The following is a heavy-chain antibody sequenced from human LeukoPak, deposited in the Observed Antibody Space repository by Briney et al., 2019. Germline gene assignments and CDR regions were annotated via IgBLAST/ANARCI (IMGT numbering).Heavy chain of an antibody. Sequence: GGSLRLSCAASGFTFSSYAMHWVRQAPGKGLEWVAVISYDGSNKYYADSVKGRFTISRDNSKNTLYLQMNSLRAEDTAVYYCAKDQEPYYFDYWGQGTLVTVSS. V-gene: IGHV3-30*04. CDR1: GFTFSSYA. CDR2: ISYDGSNK. D-gene: IGHD1-14*01. CDR3: AKDQEPYYFDY. J-gene: IGHJ4*02.